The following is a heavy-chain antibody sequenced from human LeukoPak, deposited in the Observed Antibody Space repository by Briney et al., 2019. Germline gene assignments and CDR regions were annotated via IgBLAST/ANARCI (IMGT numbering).Heavy chain of an antibody. Sequence: ASLKVSCTVSGYTLTQLSMYCVRHAPGKGLEWRGGFDTQDGVTNYAQKFLGTVTMTEDTSTDTAYMELSSLRSEDTAVYYCATGRLRDMDWFDPWGQGTLVTVSS. CDR2: FDTQDGVT. CDR3: ATGRLRDMDWFDP. CDR1: GYTLTQLS. D-gene: IGHD2-15*01. V-gene: IGHV1-24*01. J-gene: IGHJ5*02.